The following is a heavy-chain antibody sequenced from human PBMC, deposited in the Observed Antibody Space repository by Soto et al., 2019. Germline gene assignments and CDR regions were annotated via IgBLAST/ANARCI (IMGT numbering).Heavy chain of an antibody. CDR3: ARQSRITGTTFVVAFDI. CDR2: IYPGDSDT. Sequence: GESLKISCKGSGYSFTSYWIGWVRQMPGKGLEWMGIIYPGDSDTRYSPSFQGQVTISADKSISTTYLQWSSLKASDTAMYYCARQSRITGTTFVVAFDIWGQGTMVTVSS. CDR1: GYSFTSYW. J-gene: IGHJ3*02. V-gene: IGHV5-51*01. D-gene: IGHD1-20*01.